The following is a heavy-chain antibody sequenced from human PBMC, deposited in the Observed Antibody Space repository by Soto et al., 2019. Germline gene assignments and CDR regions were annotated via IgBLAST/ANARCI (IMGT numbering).Heavy chain of an antibody. V-gene: IGHV5-10-1*01. CDR2: IDPSDSYT. CDR1: GYTFTTYW. J-gene: IGHJ4*02. Sequence: GESLKISCQGSGYTFTTYWITWVRQMPGRGLEWMGRIDPSDSYTNYSPSFQGHVTISADKSTNTAYLEWRSLKASDSAIYYCACPTQAYGDPAYDYWGQGTLVTVS. D-gene: IGHD2-21*02. CDR3: ACPTQAYGDPAYDY.